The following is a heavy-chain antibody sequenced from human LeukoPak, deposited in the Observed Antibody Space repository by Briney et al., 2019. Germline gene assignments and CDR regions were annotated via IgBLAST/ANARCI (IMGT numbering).Heavy chain of an antibody. J-gene: IGHJ5*02. CDR2: IYYSGST. CDR1: GGSISSSSYY. V-gene: IGHV4-31*03. D-gene: IGHD3-10*01. Sequence: SETLSLTCSVSGGSISSSSYYWSWIRQHPGKGLEWIGYIYYSGSTYYNPSLKSRATISVDTSKNQFSLKLSSVTAADTAVYYCARAFLSGSYEVNWFDPWGQGTLVTVSS. CDR3: ARAFLSGSYEVNWFDP.